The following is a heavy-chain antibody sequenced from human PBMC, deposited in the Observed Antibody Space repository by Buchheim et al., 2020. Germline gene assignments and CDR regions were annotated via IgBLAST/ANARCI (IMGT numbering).Heavy chain of an antibody. D-gene: IGHD6-13*01. CDR3: ARVKSYSSSWYFNWFDP. CDR1: GGSFSGYY. Sequence: QVQLQQWGAGLLKPSETLSLTCAVYGGSFSGYYWSWIRQPPGKGLEWIGEINHSGSTNSNPSLKSRVTISVDTSKNQFSLKLSSVTAADTAVYYCARVKSYSSSWYFNWFDPWGQGTL. V-gene: IGHV4-34*01. CDR2: INHSGST. J-gene: IGHJ5*02.